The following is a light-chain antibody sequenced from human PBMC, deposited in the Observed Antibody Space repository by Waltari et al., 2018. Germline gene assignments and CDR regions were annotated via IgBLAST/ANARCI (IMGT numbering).Light chain of an antibody. Sequence: QSVLTQPPSASGTPGQRVTISCSGSSSNIGNNNVCWYLQLPGTAPKLLIYKNNQRPSGVPDRFSGSKSGTSASLAISGLRSDDEADYYCAAWDDSLSGVIFGGGTKLTVL. CDR3: AAWDDSLSGVI. CDR1: SSNIGNNN. J-gene: IGLJ2*01. V-gene: IGLV1-47*01. CDR2: KNN.